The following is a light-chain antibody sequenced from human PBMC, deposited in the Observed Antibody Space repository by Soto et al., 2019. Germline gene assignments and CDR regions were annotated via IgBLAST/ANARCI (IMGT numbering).Light chain of an antibody. CDR2: DAI. V-gene: IGKV1-33*01. J-gene: IGKJ4*01. CDR3: QQADSLPPA. CDR1: QDINNF. Sequence: DIQMTQSPSSLSASVGDRVTITCQASQDINNFLHWYEQRPGKAPKLLIYDAIKLDTGVPSRFSGSGSGTHFTFTISSLQPEDIGTYFCQQADSLPPAFGGGTKVEI.